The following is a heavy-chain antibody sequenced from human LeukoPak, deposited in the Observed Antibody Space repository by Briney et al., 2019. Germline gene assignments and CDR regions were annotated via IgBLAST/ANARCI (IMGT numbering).Heavy chain of an antibody. Sequence: GGSLRLSCAASGFTFSSYAMHWVRQAPGKGLEWVTVISYDGSNKYYADSVKGRFTISRDNSKNTLYLQMNSLRAEDTAVYYCARDLADYYFDYWGQGTLVTVSS. CDR2: ISYDGSNK. CDR1: GFTFSSYA. V-gene: IGHV3-30*04. J-gene: IGHJ4*02. CDR3: ARDLADYYFDY.